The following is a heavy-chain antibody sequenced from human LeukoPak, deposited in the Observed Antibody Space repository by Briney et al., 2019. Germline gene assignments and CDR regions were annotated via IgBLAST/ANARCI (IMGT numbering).Heavy chain of an antibody. CDR1: GGSFSGYY. D-gene: IGHD6-19*01. CDR2: INHSGST. Sequence: SETLSLTCAVYGGSFSGYYWSWIRQPPGKGLEWIGEINHSGSTNYNPSLKSRVTISVDTSKNQFSLKPSSVTAADTAVYYCARVEEEQWLFDYWGQGTLVTVSS. J-gene: IGHJ4*02. CDR3: ARVEEEQWLFDY. V-gene: IGHV4-34*01.